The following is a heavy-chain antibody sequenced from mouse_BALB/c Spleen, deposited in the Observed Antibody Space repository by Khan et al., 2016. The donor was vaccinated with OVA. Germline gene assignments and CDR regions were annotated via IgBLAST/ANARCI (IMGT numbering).Heavy chain of an antibody. CDR3: ARDYGSSYDWYFDV. D-gene: IGHD1-1*01. CDR1: GYSITSGYN. V-gene: IGHV3-1*02. CDR2: IHFRGNT. Sequence: EVQLQESGPDLVKPSQSLSLTCTVTGYSITSGYNWHWIRQFPGNKLEWMGYIHFRGNTNYNPSLKSRISITRDTSKNQFFLQLNSVTTEDTATYCCARDYGSSYDWYFDVWGAGTTVTVSS. J-gene: IGHJ1*01.